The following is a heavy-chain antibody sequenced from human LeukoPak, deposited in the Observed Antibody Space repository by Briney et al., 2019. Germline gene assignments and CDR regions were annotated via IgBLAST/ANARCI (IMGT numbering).Heavy chain of an antibody. Sequence: SETLSLTCTVSGGSISSYYWSWIRQPPGKGLEWMGYIYCSGSTNYNPSLKSRVTISVDTSKNQFSLKLSSVTAADTAVYYCARQGYGDIYYYYGMDVWGQGTTVTVSS. CDR3: ARQGYGDIYYYYGMDV. D-gene: IGHD4-17*01. CDR1: GGSISSYY. CDR2: IYCSGST. V-gene: IGHV4-59*08. J-gene: IGHJ6*02.